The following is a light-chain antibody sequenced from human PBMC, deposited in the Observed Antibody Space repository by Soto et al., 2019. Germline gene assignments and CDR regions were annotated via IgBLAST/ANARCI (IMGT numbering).Light chain of an antibody. V-gene: IGLV1-51*01. CDR1: RSNIGGNS. J-gene: IGLJ1*01. CDR2: DDD. Sequence: QSVMTQPPSVSAAPGQKVTISCSGSRSNIGGNSVSWYQQLPGTAPKLLIYDDDKRPSGIPDRFSGSKSGTSATLGITGFQTGDESDYYCGAWDSRLSAYVFATGTKLTVL. CDR3: GAWDSRLSAYV.